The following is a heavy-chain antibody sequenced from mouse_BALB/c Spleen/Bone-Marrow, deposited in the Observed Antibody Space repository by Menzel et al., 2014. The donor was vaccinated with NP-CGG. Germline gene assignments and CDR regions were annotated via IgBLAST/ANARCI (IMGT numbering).Heavy chain of an antibody. V-gene: IGHV1-52*01. J-gene: IGHJ3*01. CDR1: GNTFTNYW. CDR2: IDPDDSET. Sequence: QVQLKESGAELVRPGAPVKLSCKASGNTFTNYWMSWVKQRPEQGLEWIGRIDPDDSETHYNQKFKDKAILTVDKSSSTAYMQLSSLTSEDSAVYYCVHFGFAYWGQGTLVTVSA. CDR3: VHFGFAY.